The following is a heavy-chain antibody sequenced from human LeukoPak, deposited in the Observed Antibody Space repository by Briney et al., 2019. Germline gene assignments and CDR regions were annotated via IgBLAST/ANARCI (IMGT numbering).Heavy chain of an antibody. CDR1: GFTFSSYA. Sequence: QPGGPLRLSCAASGFTFSSYAMSWVRQAPGKGLERVSAISGSGGSTYYADSVKGRFTISRDNSRDTLYLQMNSLRAEDTAVYYCAKGYYDYVWGSYYFDYWGQGTLVTVSS. J-gene: IGHJ4*02. CDR2: ISGSGGST. V-gene: IGHV3-23*01. D-gene: IGHD3-16*01. CDR3: AKGYYDYVWGSYYFDY.